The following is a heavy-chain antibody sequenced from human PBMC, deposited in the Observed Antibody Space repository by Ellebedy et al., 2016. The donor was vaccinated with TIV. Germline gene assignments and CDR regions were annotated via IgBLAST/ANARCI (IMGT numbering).Heavy chain of an antibody. CDR3: TRRPGDNSSWDNWFDP. V-gene: IGHV5-51*01. J-gene: IGHJ5*02. D-gene: IGHD2-2*01. Sequence: GASLKISCKVSGYSFTSYWIAWVRQMPGKGPEWMGSISTADSDTKYSPSFQGQFTMSAAKSTSTAYLQWSSLKAADTAMYYCTRRPGDNSSWDNWFDPWGQGTLVIVSS. CDR1: GYSFTSYW. CDR2: ISTADSDT.